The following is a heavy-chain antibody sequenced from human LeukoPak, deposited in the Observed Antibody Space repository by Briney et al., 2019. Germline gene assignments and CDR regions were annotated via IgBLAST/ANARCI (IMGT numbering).Heavy chain of an antibody. Sequence: ASVKVSCKASGYTFTSYFIHWVRQAPGQGLEWMGIINPSGGSTNYAQKFQGRVTMTRDTSTSTVYMEPSSLRSEDTAVYFCARDGTPAFYYYMDVWGKGTTVTISS. V-gene: IGHV1-46*01. CDR3: ARDGTPAFYYYMDV. J-gene: IGHJ6*03. CDR2: INPSGGST. CDR1: GYTFTSYF.